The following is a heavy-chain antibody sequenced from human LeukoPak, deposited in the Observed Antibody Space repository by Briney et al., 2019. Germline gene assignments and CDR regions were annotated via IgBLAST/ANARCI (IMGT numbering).Heavy chain of an antibody. D-gene: IGHD3-10*01. J-gene: IGHJ3*02. V-gene: IGHV3-33*01. Sequence: GGSLRLSCAASGFTFSSYGMHWVRQAPGKGLKWVAVIWYDGSNKYYADSVKGRFTISRDNSKNTLYLQMNSLRAEDTAVYYCARDGYYYGSGSYYNLTDDAFDIWGQGTMVTVSS. CDR3: ARDGYYYGSGSYYNLTDDAFDI. CDR1: GFTFSSYG. CDR2: IWYDGSNK.